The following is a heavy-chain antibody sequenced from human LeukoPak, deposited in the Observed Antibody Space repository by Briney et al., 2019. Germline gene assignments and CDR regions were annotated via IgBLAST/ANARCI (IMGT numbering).Heavy chain of an antibody. V-gene: IGHV3-30*04. CDR1: GFVFSHYA. J-gene: IGHJ4*02. CDR3: ARDQWVEVGTSFDY. Sequence: PGGSLRLSCAASGFVFSHYAIYLVRQAPGKGLEWVAVISYDGSNKYYADSVKGRFTISRDNSKNTLYLQMNSLRAEDTAVYYCARDQWVEVGTSFDYWGQGTLVTVSS. CDR2: ISYDGSNK. D-gene: IGHD1-26*01.